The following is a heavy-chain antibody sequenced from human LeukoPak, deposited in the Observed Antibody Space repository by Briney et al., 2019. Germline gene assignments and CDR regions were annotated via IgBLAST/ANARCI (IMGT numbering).Heavy chain of an antibody. Sequence: PGGSLRLSCAASGFTFSSYAMSWVRQAPGKGLEWVSAISGSGGSTYYADSVKGRFTISRDNSKNTLYLQMNSLRAEDTAVYYCAKETKVCGGDCYYFDYWGQGTLVTVSS. CDR3: AKETKVCGGDCYYFDY. CDR1: GFTFSSYA. V-gene: IGHV3-23*01. J-gene: IGHJ4*02. CDR2: ISGSGGST. D-gene: IGHD2-21*01.